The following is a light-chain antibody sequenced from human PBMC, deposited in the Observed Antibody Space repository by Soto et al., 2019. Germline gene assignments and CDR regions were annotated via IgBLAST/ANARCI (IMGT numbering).Light chain of an antibody. V-gene: IGKV3-20*01. Sequence: EIVLTQSPGTLSSSPGERVTLSCRASQSVSSSYLAWYQQKPGQAPRLLIYGASSRATGIPDRFSGSGSGTDFTLTISRLEPEDFAVYYCQQCGSSPWTFGQGTKVDIK. CDR2: GAS. CDR3: QQCGSSPWT. CDR1: QSVSSSY. J-gene: IGKJ1*01.